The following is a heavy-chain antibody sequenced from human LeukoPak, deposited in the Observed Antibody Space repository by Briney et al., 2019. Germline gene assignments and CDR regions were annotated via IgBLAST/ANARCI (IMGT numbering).Heavy chain of an antibody. D-gene: IGHD1-26*01. J-gene: IGHJ3*02. Sequence: GGSLRLSCAASKFTFSSYSMNWVRQAPGKGLEWLSYTSSGSSTIYYADSVKGRFTISRDNAENSLYLQMNSLRAEDTTVYYCARVGSKGAFDIWGQGTMVTVSS. CDR2: TSSGSSTI. CDR1: KFTFSSYS. V-gene: IGHV3-48*01. CDR3: ARVGSKGAFDI.